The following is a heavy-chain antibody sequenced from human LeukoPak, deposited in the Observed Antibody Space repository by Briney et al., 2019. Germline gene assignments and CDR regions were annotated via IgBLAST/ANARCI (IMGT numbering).Heavy chain of an antibody. Sequence: GRSLRLSCAASGFTFSSYGMHWVRQALGKGLEWVAVISYDGSNKYYADSVKGRFTISRDNSKNTLYLQMNSLRAEDTAVYYCAKEIYAPYYYDSSGHQAKYYYYGMDVWGQGTTVTVSS. D-gene: IGHD3-22*01. CDR2: ISYDGSNK. J-gene: IGHJ6*02. V-gene: IGHV3-30*18. CDR3: AKEIYAPYYYDSSGHQAKYYYYGMDV. CDR1: GFTFSSYG.